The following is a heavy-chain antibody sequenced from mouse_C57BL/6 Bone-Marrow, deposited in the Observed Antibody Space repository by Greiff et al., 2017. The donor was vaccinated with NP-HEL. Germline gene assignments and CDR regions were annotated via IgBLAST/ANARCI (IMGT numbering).Heavy chain of an antibody. CDR1: GFTFSGFY. Sequence: EVMLVESGGGLVQSGRSLRLSCATSGFTFSGFYMEWVRQAPGQGLEWIAASRNKANDYTTEYSASVKGRLIVSRATSQSILYLQMHALRVEDPAIYYCAGDAASPDYAMDYWGQGTTVTVSS. V-gene: IGHV7-1*01. CDR3: AGDAASPDYAMDY. J-gene: IGHJ4*01. CDR2: SRNKANDYTT.